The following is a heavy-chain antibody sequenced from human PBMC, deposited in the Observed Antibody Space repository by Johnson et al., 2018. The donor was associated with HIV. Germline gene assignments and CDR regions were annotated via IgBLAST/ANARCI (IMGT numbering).Heavy chain of an antibody. J-gene: IGHJ3*02. CDR1: GFSFSTYN. CDR2: ISYSGSDT. D-gene: IGHD3-22*01. CDR3: ARALYFYDSTSPLESEAFDI. V-gene: IGHV3-30*03. Sequence: QVQLVESGGGVVQPGRSLRLSCAASGFSFSTYNMHWVRHAPGRGLEWVAFISYSGSDTYYADSVKGRFTISRDNSKNSLYLQMNSLRAEDTAVYYCARALYFYDSTSPLESEAFDIWGQGTMVTVSS.